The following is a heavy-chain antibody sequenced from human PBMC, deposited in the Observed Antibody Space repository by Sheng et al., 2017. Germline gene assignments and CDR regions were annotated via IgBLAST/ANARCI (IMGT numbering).Heavy chain of an antibody. CDR1: GGTFSSYA. CDR3: ARGADYYDSSGYQYLAWFDP. Sequence: QVQLVQSGAEVKKPGSSVKVSCKASGGTFSSYAISWVRQAPGQGLEWMGGIIPIFGTANYAQKFQGRVTITTDESTSTAYMELSSLRSEDTAVYYCARGADYYDSSGYQYLAWFDPWGQGTLVTVSS. CDR2: IIPIFGTA. V-gene: IGHV1-69*05. J-gene: IGHJ5*02. D-gene: IGHD3-22*01.